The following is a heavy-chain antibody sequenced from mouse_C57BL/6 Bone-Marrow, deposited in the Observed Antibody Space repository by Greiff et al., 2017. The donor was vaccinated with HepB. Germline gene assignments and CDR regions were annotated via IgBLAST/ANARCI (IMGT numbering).Heavy chain of an antibody. CDR3: TTDYGGEYAMDY. CDR2: IDPENGDT. CDR1: GFNIKDDY. J-gene: IGHJ4*01. Sequence: EVQLQQSGAELVRPGASVKLSCTASGFNIKDDYMHWVKQRPEQGLEWIGWIDPENGDTEYASKFQGKATITADTSSNTAYLQLSSLTSEDTAVYYCTTDYGGEYAMDYWGQGSSVTVSS. V-gene: IGHV14-4*01. D-gene: IGHD1-1*01.